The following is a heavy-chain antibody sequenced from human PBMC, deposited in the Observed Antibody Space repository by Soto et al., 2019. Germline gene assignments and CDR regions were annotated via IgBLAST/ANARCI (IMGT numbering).Heavy chain of an antibody. J-gene: IGHJ3*02. Sequence: SWSLSLTCAASGGTVNDKGLWTWVHQTPGKGLEWIGETFRKGDTNYNAFLKSRVSISIDKSRNEVSLILTSVTAADTAVYYCVSQVGTGGYGAFDIWGQGTVVTVSS. D-gene: IGHD3-16*01. CDR2: TFRKGDT. V-gene: IGHV4-4*02. CDR3: VSQVGTGGYGAFDI. CDR1: GGTVNDKGL.